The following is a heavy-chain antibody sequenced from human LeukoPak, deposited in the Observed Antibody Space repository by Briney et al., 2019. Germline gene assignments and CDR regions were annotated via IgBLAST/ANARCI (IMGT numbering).Heavy chain of an antibody. V-gene: IGHV3-53*01. J-gene: IGHJ4*02. CDR3: ARGRGKKSDIVATITGVGRGYFDY. D-gene: IGHD5-12*01. Sequence: GGSLRLSCAASGFTVSSNYMSWVRQAPGKGLEWVSVIYSGGSTYYADSVKGRFTISRDNSKNTLYLQMNSLRAEDTAVYYCARGRGKKSDIVATITGVGRGYFDYWGQGTLVTVSS. CDR2: IYSGGST. CDR1: GFTVSSNY.